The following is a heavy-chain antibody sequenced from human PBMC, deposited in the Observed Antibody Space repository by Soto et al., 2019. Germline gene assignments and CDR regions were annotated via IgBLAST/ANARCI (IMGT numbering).Heavy chain of an antibody. CDR2: TYYRSKWYN. CDR3: SLGAYGSGNGHFDY. CDR1: GDSVSSNSAV. D-gene: IGHD3-10*01. J-gene: IGHJ4*02. V-gene: IGHV6-1*01. Sequence: SQTLSLTCAISGDSVSSNSAVWNWIRQSPSRGLEWLGRTYYRSKWYNDYTVSVKSRITINPDTSKNQFSLQLNSVTPEDTAVYYCSLGAYGSGNGHFDYCGQGTVVTVSS.